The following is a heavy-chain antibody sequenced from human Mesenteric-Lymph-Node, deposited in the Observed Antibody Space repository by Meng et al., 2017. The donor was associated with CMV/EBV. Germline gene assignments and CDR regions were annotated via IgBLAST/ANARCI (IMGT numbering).Heavy chain of an antibody. J-gene: IGHJ4*02. D-gene: IGHD2-2*01. CDR1: GYTFTGHY. CDR2: INPNSGAT. V-gene: IGHV1-2*02. Sequence: ASVKVSCKASGYTFTGHYMHWVRQAPGQGLEWMGWINPNSGATNYAQKFQGRVTMTRDTSTSTVYMELSRLRSDDTAVYYCARDGYQLLVWGALGFDYWGQGTLVTVSS. CDR3: ARDGYQLLVWGALGFDY.